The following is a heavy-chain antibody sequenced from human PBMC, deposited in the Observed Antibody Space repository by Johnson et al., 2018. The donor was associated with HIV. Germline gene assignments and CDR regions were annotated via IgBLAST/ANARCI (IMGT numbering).Heavy chain of an antibody. Sequence: QVQLVESGGGVVQPGRSLRLSCAASGFTFSSYAMHWVRQAPGKGLEWVAFIRYDGSNKYYADSVKGRFIISRDNSKNTLYLQMNSLRAEDTAVYYCARDANRRLRPMTEDIDDTFDSWGQGTMVTVSS. CDR3: ARDANRRLRPMTEDIDDTFDS. V-gene: IGHV3-30*14. J-gene: IGHJ3*02. CDR2: IRYDGSNK. CDR1: GFTFSSYA. D-gene: IGHD4-17*01.